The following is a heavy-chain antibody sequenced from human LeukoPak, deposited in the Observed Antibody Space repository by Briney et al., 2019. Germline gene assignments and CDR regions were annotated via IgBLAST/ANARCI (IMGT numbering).Heavy chain of an antibody. V-gene: IGHV3-21*01. CDR2: ISSSSSYI. D-gene: IGHD4-17*01. CDR1: GFTFSSYS. CDR3: TRAPYHGDYVSWA. Sequence: PGGSLRLSCAASGFTFSSYSMNWVRQAPGKGLEWVSSISSSSSYIYYADSVKGRFTISRDNAKKMLYLQMNGLRVDDTAVYYCTRAPYHGDYVSWAWGQGTLVTVSS. J-gene: IGHJ4*02.